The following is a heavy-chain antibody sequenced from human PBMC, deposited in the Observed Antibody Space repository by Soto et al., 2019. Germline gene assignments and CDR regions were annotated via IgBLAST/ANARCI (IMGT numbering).Heavy chain of an antibody. Sequence: PGGSLRLSCVASGFTFSNNTMSWVRQAPGKGLEWVSAISGSGSSTYYADSVKGRFTISRDNSKKKLYLQMNSLRAEDTAVYYCAKNYKADAGTVDYWGKGTLVTVSS. J-gene: IGHJ4*02. D-gene: IGHD4-17*01. V-gene: IGHV3-23*01. CDR2: ISGSGSST. CDR3: AKNYKADAGTVDY. CDR1: GFTFSNNT.